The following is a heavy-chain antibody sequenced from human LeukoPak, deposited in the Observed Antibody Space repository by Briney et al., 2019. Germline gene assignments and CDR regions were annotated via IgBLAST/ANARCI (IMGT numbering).Heavy chain of an antibody. V-gene: IGHV4-30-2*01. CDR1: GGSINSGGYY. J-gene: IGHJ6*03. D-gene: IGHD6-19*01. CDR2: IYQSGST. CDR3: VRHLPCFGCYYYYMDV. Sequence: SETLSLTCTVSGGSINSGGYYWSWIRQPRGKGLEWIGYIYQSGSTYYNPSLKSRVTISVDRSKNQFYLNLTSVTAADTAVYYCVRHLPCFGCYYYYMDVWGRGTTVTVSS.